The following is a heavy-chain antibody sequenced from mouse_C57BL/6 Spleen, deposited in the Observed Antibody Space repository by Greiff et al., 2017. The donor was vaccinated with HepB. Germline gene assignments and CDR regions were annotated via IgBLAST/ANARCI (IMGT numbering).Heavy chain of an antibody. Sequence: DVMLVESGGGLVKPGGSLKLSCAASGFTFSSYTMSWVRQTPEKRLEWVATISGGGGNTYYPDSVKGRFTISRDNAKNTLYLQMSSLRSEDTALYYCARANWEYYFDYWGQGTTLTVSS. CDR2: ISGGGGNT. CDR3: ARANWEYYFDY. D-gene: IGHD4-1*01. J-gene: IGHJ2*01. V-gene: IGHV5-9*01. CDR1: GFTFSSYT.